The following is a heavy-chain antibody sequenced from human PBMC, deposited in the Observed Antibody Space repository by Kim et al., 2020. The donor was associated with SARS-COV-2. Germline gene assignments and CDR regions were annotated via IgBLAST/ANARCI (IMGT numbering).Heavy chain of an antibody. Sequence: QKFQGRVTMTRDTSISTAYMELSRLRSDDTAVYYCARISWQQLVFYWFDPWGQGTLVTVSS. V-gene: IGHV1-2*02. J-gene: IGHJ5*02. CDR3: ARISWQQLVFYWFDP. D-gene: IGHD6-13*01.